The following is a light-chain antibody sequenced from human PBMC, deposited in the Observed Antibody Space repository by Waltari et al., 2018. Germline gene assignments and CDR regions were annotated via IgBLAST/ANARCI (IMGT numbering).Light chain of an antibody. J-gene: IGKJ2*02. V-gene: IGKV1-5*03. Sequence: DIQMTQSPSTLSASVGDRVTITCRASQSIVSWVAWYQQKPGKAPKLLIDTASSLQSGGPSTFSGSGSGTDFTLTISSLQPDDFATYYCQQYFSGCTFGQGTNLEIK. CDR1: QSIVSW. CDR2: TAS. CDR3: QQYFSGCT.